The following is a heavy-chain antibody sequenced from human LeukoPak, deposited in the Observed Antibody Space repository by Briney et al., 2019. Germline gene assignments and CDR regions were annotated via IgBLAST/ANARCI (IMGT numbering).Heavy chain of an antibody. D-gene: IGHD2-2*01. CDR2: ISYDGTNK. CDR3: ARDSSTSIFSLNAFDI. J-gene: IGHJ3*02. Sequence: PGGSLRLSCAASGFTFSIYAMHWVRQAPGKGLEWVAVISYDGTNKLYADSVKGRLTISRDNSKNTLYLQMNSLRVEDTAMYYCARDSSTSIFSLNAFDIWGQGTMVTVSS. V-gene: IGHV3-30*04. CDR1: GFTFSIYA.